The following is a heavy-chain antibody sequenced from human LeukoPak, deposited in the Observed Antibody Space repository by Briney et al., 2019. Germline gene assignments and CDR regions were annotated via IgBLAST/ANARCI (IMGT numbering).Heavy chain of an antibody. D-gene: IGHD1-26*01. V-gene: IGHV4-39*07. Sequence: SETLSLTCTVSGGSISSSSYYWGWIRQPPGKGLEWIGSIYYSGSTYYNPSLKSRVTISVDKSKNQFSLNFNSMSAADSAVYYCAANGYYTIEYWGQGTLVTVSS. CDR1: GGSISSSSYY. J-gene: IGHJ4*02. CDR3: AANGYYTIEY. CDR2: IYYSGST.